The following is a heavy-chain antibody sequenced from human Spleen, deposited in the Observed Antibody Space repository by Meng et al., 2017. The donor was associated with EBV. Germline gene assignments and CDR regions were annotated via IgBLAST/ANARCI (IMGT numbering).Heavy chain of an antibody. Sequence: EVQLVESGGGLVKPGGSLRLSCAASGFTFSKYSMNWVRQAPGKGLVWVSRINEDGAVTTYADSVKGRFTISRDNAKNTLYLQMNSLRPEDTALYYCSRDLVGSADSWGQGTLVTVSS. CDR1: GFTFSKYS. D-gene: IGHD2-8*02. J-gene: IGHJ4*02. CDR3: SRDLVGSADS. CDR2: INEDGAVT. V-gene: IGHV3-74*01.